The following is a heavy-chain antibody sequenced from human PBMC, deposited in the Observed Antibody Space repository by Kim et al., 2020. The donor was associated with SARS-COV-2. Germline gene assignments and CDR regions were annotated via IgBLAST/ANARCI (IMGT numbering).Heavy chain of an antibody. J-gene: IGHJ4*02. D-gene: IGHD4-4*01. Sequence: GGSLRLSCAASGFTFSSYAMHWVRQAPGKGLEWVAVISYDGSNKYYADSVKGRFTISRDNSKNTLYLQMNSLRAEDTAVYYCARVTGRDYSRGFDYWGQGTLVTVSS. V-gene: IGHV3-30*04. CDR3: ARVTGRDYSRGFDY. CDR1: GFTFSSYA. CDR2: ISYDGSNK.